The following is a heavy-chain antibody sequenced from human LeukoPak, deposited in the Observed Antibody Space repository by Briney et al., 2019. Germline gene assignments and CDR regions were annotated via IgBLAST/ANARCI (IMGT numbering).Heavy chain of an antibody. V-gene: IGHV5-51*01. J-gene: IGHJ4*02. CDR3: ARQRSSSGWVDY. CDR2: IYTGDSDT. Sequence: GESLKISCKGSGYSFTIYWIGWVRQMPGKGLEWMGVIYTGDSDTRYSPSFQGQVTISADKSIKTAYLELSNLKDSDTAIYYCARQRSSSGWVDYWGQGTLVTVSS. D-gene: IGHD6-19*01. CDR1: GYSFTIYW.